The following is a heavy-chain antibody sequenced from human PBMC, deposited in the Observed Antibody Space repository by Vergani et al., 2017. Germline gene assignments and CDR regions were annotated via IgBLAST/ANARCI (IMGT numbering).Heavy chain of an antibody. J-gene: IGHJ4*02. D-gene: IGHD6-13*01. Sequence: QVQLQQWGAGLLKPSETLSLTCAVYGGSFSGYYWSWIRQPPGKGLEWIGEINHSGSTNYNPSLKSRVTISVDTSKTQFTLKLSSVTAAEAAVYYCASRYSSSWYDPAGIDYWGQGTLVTVSS. CDR2: INHSGST. CDR3: ASRYSSSWYDPAGIDY. V-gene: IGHV4-34*01. CDR1: GGSFSGYY.